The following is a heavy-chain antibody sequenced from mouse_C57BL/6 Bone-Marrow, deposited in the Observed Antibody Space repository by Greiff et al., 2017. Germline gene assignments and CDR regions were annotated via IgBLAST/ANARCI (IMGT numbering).Heavy chain of an antibody. CDR1: GYAFTNYL. Sequence: VQLQQSGAERVRPGTSVKVSCKASGYAFTNYLIEWVKQRPGQGLEWIGVINPGSGGTNYNEKFKGKATLTADKSSSTAYMQLSSLTSEDSAVYCCARHPSVFAMDYWGQGTSVTVSS. CDR3: ARHPSVFAMDY. V-gene: IGHV1-54*01. J-gene: IGHJ4*01. CDR2: INPGSGGT.